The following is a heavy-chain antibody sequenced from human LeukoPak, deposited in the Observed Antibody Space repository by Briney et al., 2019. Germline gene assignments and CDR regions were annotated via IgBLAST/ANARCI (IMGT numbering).Heavy chain of an antibody. Sequence: GGSLRLSCAVSGFTFDDYAMHWVRQESGKGLEWVSGISWNSGTIVYADSVKGRFATSRDNAKNSLFLQMNSLRAGDTAVYYCARDLLGWELHYFDYWGQGTLVTVSS. CDR2: ISWNSGTI. D-gene: IGHD1-26*01. CDR3: ARDLLGWELHYFDY. J-gene: IGHJ4*02. CDR1: GFTFDDYA. V-gene: IGHV3-9*01.